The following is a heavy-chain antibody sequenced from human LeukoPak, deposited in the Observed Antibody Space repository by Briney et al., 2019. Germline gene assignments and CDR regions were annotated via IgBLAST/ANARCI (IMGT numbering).Heavy chain of an antibody. CDR1: GFMFSGYW. D-gene: IGHD3-3*01. J-gene: IGHJ6*03. V-gene: IGHV3-74*01. CDR3: ATGGGWEPSSGVVTHIDV. Sequence: GGSLRLSCGASGFMFSGYWMHWVRQGPEKGLELVSRIDNDGNGIIYADSVKGRFTTSRDNAKNTLYLQMSSLRVEDTAVYYCATGGGWEPSSGVVTHIDVWGKGTTVTVSS. CDR2: IDNDGNGI.